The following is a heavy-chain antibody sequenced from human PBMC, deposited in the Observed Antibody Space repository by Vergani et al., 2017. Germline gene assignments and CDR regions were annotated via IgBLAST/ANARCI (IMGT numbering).Heavy chain of an antibody. CDR2: IDWDDDK. D-gene: IGHD7-27*01. Sequence: QVTLRESGPALVKPTQTLTLTCTFSGFSLSTSGLRVTWIRQPPGKALEWLARIDWDDDKFYSTSLKTRLTISKDTSKNQVVLTMTNMDPVDTATYYCAHSLGIPSFDYWGQGTLVTVSS. V-gene: IGHV2-70*04. J-gene: IGHJ4*02. CDR1: GFSLSTSGLR. CDR3: AHSLGIPSFDY.